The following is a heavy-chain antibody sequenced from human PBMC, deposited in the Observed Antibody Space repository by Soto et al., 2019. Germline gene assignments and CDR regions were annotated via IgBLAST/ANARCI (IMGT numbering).Heavy chain of an antibody. CDR3: AKGGRCSGGSCYNYFAY. D-gene: IGHD2-15*01. CDR1: GFTFNSYA. V-gene: IGHV3-23*01. CDR2: VSGSGGST. Sequence: EVQLLESGGNLVQPGGSLRLSCAASGFTFNSYAMNWVRQAPGKGLEWVSIVSGSGGSTYYADSVKGRFTISRDNSMNTLYLQMNSLRAEDTAVYFCAKGGRCSGGSCYNYFAYWGQGTLVTVSS. J-gene: IGHJ4*02.